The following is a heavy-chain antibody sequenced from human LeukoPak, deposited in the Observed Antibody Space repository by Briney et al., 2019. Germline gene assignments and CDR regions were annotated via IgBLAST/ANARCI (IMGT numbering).Heavy chain of an antibody. CDR1: GFTFSSYE. CDR2: ISSSGSTI. V-gene: IGHV3-48*03. CDR3: ARVRRYSSGWYGDAFDI. J-gene: IGHJ3*02. D-gene: IGHD6-19*01. Sequence: PGGSLRLSCAASGFTFSSYEMNWVRQAPGKGLEWVSYISSSGSTIYYADSVKGRFTISRDKSKNTLYLQMSSLRTEDTALYYCARVRRYSSGWYGDAFDIWGQGTMVTVSS.